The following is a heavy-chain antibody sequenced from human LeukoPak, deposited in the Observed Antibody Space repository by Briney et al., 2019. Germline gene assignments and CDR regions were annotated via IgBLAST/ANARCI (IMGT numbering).Heavy chain of an antibody. CDR2: MDPNSGNT. V-gene: IGHV1-8*03. D-gene: IGHD3-10*01. J-gene: IGHJ6*03. CDR1: GYTFTSYD. Sequence: ASVKVSCKASGYTFTSYDINWVRQATGQGLEWMGWMDPNSGNTGYAQKFQGRVTITRNTSISTAYMELSSLRSEDAAVYYCARARAARYYSYYYYYMDVWGKGTTVTVSS. CDR3: ARARAARYYSYYYYYMDV.